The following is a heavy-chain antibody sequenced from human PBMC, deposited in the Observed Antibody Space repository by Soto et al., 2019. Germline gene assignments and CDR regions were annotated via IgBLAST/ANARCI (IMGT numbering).Heavy chain of an antibody. CDR2: IKEDGSQK. V-gene: IGHV3-7*03. J-gene: IGHJ4*02. CDR1: GLTFNTHW. Sequence: GNSLRLSCVASGLTFNTHWMSWVRQAPGKGLEWVAGIKEDGSQKTYLDSVRGRFTISRDNAKNSLYLQMDGLGVEDTAVYYCARVNSSGSYWGQGTLVTVSS. D-gene: IGHD6-19*01. CDR3: ARVNSSGSY.